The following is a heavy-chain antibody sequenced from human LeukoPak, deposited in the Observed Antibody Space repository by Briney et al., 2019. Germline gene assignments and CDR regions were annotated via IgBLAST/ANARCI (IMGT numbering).Heavy chain of an antibody. D-gene: IGHD3-16*01. CDR2: INQDGSEK. J-gene: IGHJ4*02. Sequence: GGSLRLSCAASGITFSRFWMSWVRQAPGKGLQWVANINQDGSEKHYVDSVKGRFTISRDNAEYSLYLQMNSLRAEDTAVYYCASGGHLDYWGRGALVTVAS. CDR1: GITFSRFW. CDR3: ASGGHLDY. V-gene: IGHV3-7*03.